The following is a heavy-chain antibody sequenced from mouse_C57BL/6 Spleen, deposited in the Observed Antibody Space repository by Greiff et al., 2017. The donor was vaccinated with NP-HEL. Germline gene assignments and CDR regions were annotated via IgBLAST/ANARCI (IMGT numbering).Heavy chain of an antibody. Sequence: QVQLQQSGAELVRPGASVTLSCKASGYTFTDYEMHWVKQTPVHGLEWIGAIDPETGGTAYNQKFKGKAILTADKSSSTAYMELRSLTSEDSAVYYCTGYYGSSSYAMDYWGQGTSVTVSS. D-gene: IGHD1-1*01. V-gene: IGHV1-15*01. CDR2: IDPETGGT. CDR3: TGYYGSSSYAMDY. CDR1: GYTFTDYE. J-gene: IGHJ4*01.